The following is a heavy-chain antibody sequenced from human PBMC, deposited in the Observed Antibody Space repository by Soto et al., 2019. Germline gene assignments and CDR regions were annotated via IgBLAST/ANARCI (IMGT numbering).Heavy chain of an antibody. CDR3: TRDASRDSSARGWFDP. J-gene: IGHJ5*02. V-gene: IGHV3-21*01. D-gene: IGHD6-13*01. Sequence: VGSLRLSCAATGFTFRSFTMNWVRQAPGKGLEWVSTISSNSAYIYYTDALRGRFTISRDDAKNSLHLQMNSLRAEDTAVYYCTRDASRDSSARGWFDPWGPGTLVTVSS. CDR1: GFTFRSFT. CDR2: ISSNSAYI.